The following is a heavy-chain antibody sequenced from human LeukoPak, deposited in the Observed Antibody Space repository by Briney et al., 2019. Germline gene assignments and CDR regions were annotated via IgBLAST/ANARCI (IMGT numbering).Heavy chain of an antibody. CDR2: IYYSGST. Sequence: SETLSLTCTVSGGSISSHYWSWIRQPPGKGLEWIGYIYYSGSTNYNPSLKSRVAISVDTSKNQFSLKLSSVTAADTAVYYCARSSGGQAIFGVVIHHDYWGQGTLVTVSS. J-gene: IGHJ4*02. CDR1: GGSISSHY. CDR3: ARSSGGQAIFGVVIHHDY. D-gene: IGHD3-3*01. V-gene: IGHV4-59*11.